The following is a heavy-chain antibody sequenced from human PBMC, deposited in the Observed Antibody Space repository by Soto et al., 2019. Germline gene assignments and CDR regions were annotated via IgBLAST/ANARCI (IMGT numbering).Heavy chain of an antibody. CDR3: AGSYDMWSGYDY. J-gene: IGHJ4*02. CDR2: ISGSSSYI. D-gene: IGHD3-3*01. CDR1: GFRFSSYS. V-gene: IGHV3-21*01. Sequence: GSLRLSCAASGFRFSSYSMNWVRQAPGKGLEWVSCISGSSSYIYYADSVKGRFTISRDNAKKSVYLQMNSLRAEDTAVYYCAGSYDMWSGYDYWGQGTPVTVSS.